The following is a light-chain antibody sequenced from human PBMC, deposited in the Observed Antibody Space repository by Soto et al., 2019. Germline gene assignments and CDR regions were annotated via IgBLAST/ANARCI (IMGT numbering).Light chain of an antibody. CDR2: DVS. CDR1: SSDVGGYNH. Sequence: QSALTQPASVSGSPGQSITISCTGTSSDVGGYNHVSWYQHHPGKAPKVIIYDVSNRPSGVSNRFSGPKSGNTASLTFSGLQAEDEADYYCSSYTSSSTYVFGTGTKVTVL. V-gene: IGLV2-14*03. J-gene: IGLJ1*01. CDR3: SSYTSSSTYV.